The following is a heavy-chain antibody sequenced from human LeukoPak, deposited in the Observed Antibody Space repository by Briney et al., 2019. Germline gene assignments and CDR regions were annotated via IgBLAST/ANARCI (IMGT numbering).Heavy chain of an antibody. J-gene: IGHJ4*02. Sequence: ASVKVSCKASGYTFTSYAMNWVRQAPGQGLEWMGWINTNTGNPTYAQGFTGRFVFSLDTSVSTAYLQISSLKAEDTAVYYCARGRDYDSSGYYYVDKILPDYWGQGTLVTVSS. V-gene: IGHV7-4-1*02. CDR3: ARGRDYDSSGYYYVDKILPDY. CDR1: GYTFTSYA. CDR2: INTNTGNP. D-gene: IGHD3-22*01.